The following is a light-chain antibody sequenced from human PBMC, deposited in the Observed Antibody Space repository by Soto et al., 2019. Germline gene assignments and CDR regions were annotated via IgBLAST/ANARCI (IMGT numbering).Light chain of an antibody. Sequence: QSALTQPASVSGSPGQSITISCTGTSSDVGGYKYVSWYQQHPGKAPKVMIYDVSNRPSGVSNRFSGSKSGNTASLTISGLQAEDEADYYCSSYTSNRTLLFGGGTKLTVL. V-gene: IGLV2-14*01. CDR2: DVS. CDR3: SSYTSNRTLL. CDR1: SSDVGGYKY. J-gene: IGLJ2*01.